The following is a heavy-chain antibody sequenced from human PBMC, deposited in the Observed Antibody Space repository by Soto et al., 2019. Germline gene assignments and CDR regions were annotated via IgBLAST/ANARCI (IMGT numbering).Heavy chain of an antibody. Sequence: EVQLLESGGGLVQPGGSLRLSCAASGFTFNSYAMSWVRQAPGKGLEWVSGISGSGGSTYYADSVKGRFTISRDNSKNTLYLQMNSLRAEDTAVYYCAKDSYVEGMGAFDYWGQGTLVFVSS. D-gene: IGHD2-21*01. CDR3: AKDSYVEGMGAFDY. V-gene: IGHV3-23*01. CDR2: ISGSGGST. J-gene: IGHJ4*02. CDR1: GFTFNSYA.